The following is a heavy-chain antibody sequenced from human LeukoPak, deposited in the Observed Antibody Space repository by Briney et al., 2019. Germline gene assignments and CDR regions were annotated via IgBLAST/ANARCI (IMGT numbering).Heavy chain of an antibody. CDR2: FYTSGTP. V-gene: IGHV4-61*02. CDR3: ARGGIPAS. J-gene: IGHJ5*02. CDR1: GGAISRGSYF. D-gene: IGHD2-21*01. Sequence: SETLSLTCTVAGGAISRGSYFWSWMRQPAGKGLEWVGRFYTSGTPNYNPSLRSRVTISVDTSRNQFSLKLSSVTPADTAVSYCARGGIPASWGQGTLATVSS.